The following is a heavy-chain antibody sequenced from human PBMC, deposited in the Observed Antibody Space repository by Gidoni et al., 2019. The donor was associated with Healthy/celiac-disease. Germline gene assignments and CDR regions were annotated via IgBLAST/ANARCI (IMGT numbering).Heavy chain of an antibody. J-gene: IGHJ6*02. V-gene: IGHV4-59*01. CDR1: GGSIRSYY. CDR2: IYYSGST. D-gene: IGHD2-2*01. CDR3: ARDRGSRVVPAAMGPRYYYYGMDV. Sequence: QVQLQASGPGLVKPSETLSLTCTVSGGSIRSYYWSWIRQPPGKGLEWIGYIYYSGSTNYNPSLKSRVTISVDTSKNQFSLKLSSVTAADTAVYYCARDRGSRVVPAAMGPRYYYYGMDVWGQGTTVTVSS.